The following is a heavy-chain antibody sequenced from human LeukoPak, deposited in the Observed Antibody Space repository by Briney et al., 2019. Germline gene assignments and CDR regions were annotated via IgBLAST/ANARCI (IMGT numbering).Heavy chain of an antibody. V-gene: IGHV4-61*02. Sequence: SQTLSLTCTVSGGSISSGSYYWSWIRQPAGKGLEWIGRIYTSGSTNYNPSLKSRVTISVDTSKNQFSLKLSSVTAADTAVYYCARVAGALQAALDAFDIWGQGTMVTVSS. CDR2: IYTSGST. J-gene: IGHJ3*02. D-gene: IGHD6-6*01. CDR1: GGSISSGSYY. CDR3: ARVAGALQAALDAFDI.